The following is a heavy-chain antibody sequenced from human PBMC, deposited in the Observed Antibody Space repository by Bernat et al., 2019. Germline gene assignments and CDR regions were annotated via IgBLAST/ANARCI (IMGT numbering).Heavy chain of an antibody. J-gene: IGHJ6*02. V-gene: IGHV3-49*03. D-gene: IGHD3-22*01. CDR3: TRVHSGYYSIYGMDV. CDR1: GFTFGDYA. Sequence: EVQLVESGGGLVQPGRSLRLSCTASGFTFGDYAMSWFRQAPGKGLEGVGFIRSKAYGGTTEYAASVKGRFTISRDDSKSIAYLQMNSLKTEDTAVYYGTRVHSGYYSIYGMDVWGQGTTVTVSS. CDR2: IRSKAYGGTT.